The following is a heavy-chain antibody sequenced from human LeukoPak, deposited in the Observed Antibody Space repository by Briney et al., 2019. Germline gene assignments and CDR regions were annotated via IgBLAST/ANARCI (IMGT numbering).Heavy chain of an antibody. V-gene: IGHV4-39*07. J-gene: IGHJ5*02. CDR1: GGSISSSSYF. Sequence: SETLSLTCTVSGGSISSSSYFWGWIRQPPGKGLEWIGSIYYSGSTYYSPSLKSRVTISLDTSNIHFSLKLSSVTAADTAVYYCARGQEGNNYYAAYYFDTWGQGILDAWGQGILVTVSS. CDR3: ARGQEGNNYYAAYYFDTWGQGILDA. D-gene: IGHD2/OR15-2a*01. CDR2: IYYSGST.